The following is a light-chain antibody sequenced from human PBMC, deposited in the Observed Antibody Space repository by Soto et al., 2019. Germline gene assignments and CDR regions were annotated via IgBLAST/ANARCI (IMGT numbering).Light chain of an antibody. CDR2: GAS. CDR3: QQYVNSPPLT. CDR1: QSVSSH. V-gene: IGKV3-20*01. Sequence: EILLTQSPGTLSLSPGERVTLSCRASQSVSSHLAWYQQRPGQAPRLLIYGASSRATGIPDRFSGSGSGTDLPLPIRRREPEDFALYYCQQYVNSPPLTFGGGTKV. J-gene: IGKJ4*01.